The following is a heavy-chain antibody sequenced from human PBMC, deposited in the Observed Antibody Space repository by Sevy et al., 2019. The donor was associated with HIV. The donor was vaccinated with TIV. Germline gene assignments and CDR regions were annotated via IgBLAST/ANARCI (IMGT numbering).Heavy chain of an antibody. CDR3: ARGRSGRIAAAGIGLGFLLCY. CDR1: GFTFSSYA. J-gene: IGHJ4*02. CDR2: ISYDGSNK. V-gene: IGHV3-30-3*01. D-gene: IGHD6-13*01. Sequence: GGSLRLSCAASGFTFSSYAMHWVRQAPGKGLEWVAVISYDGSNKYYADSVKGGFTISRDNSKNTLYLQMNSLRAEDTAVYYCARGRSGRIAAAGIGLGFLLCYWGQGTLVTVSS.